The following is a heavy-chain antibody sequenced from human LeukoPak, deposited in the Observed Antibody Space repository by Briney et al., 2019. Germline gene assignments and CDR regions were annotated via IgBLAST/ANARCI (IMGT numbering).Heavy chain of an antibody. V-gene: IGHV5-51*01. CDR2: IYPGDSDT. Sequence: GESLKISCNGSGYSFTSYWIGWVRQMPGKGLEWMGIIYPGDSDTRYSPSFQGQVTISADKSISTAYLQWSSLKASDTAMYYCARQKSGSGNDYYGMDVWGQGTTVTVSS. CDR1: GYSFTSYW. D-gene: IGHD3-10*01. J-gene: IGHJ6*02. CDR3: ARQKSGSGNDYYGMDV.